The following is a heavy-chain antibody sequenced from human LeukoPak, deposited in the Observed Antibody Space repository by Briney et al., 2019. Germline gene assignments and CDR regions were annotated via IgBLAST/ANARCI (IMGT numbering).Heavy chain of an antibody. D-gene: IGHD1-14*01. CDR1: GYTFTSYG. V-gene: IGHV1-18*01. CDR3: ARSPPTTSKNWFDP. Sequence: VSVKVSCKASGYTFTSYGISWVRQAPGQGLEWMGWISAYNGNTNYAQKLQGRVTMTTDTSTSTAYMELRSLRSDDTAVYYCARSPPTTSKNWFDPWGQGTLVTVSS. J-gene: IGHJ5*02. CDR2: ISAYNGNT.